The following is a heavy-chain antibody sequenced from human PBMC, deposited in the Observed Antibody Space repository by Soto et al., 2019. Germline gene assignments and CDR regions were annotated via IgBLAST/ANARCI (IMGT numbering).Heavy chain of an antibody. CDR2: ISGSGGST. J-gene: IGHJ5*02. V-gene: IGHV3-23*01. CDR1: GFTFSSYA. D-gene: IGHD6-19*01. CDR3: AKDLGTRSVAGIPNWFDP. Sequence: GGSLRLSCAASGFTFSSYAMSWVRQAPGKGLEWVSAISGSGGSTYYADSVKGRFTISRDNSKNTLYLQMNSLRAEDTAVYYCAKDLGTRSVAGIPNWFDPWGQGTLVTVSS.